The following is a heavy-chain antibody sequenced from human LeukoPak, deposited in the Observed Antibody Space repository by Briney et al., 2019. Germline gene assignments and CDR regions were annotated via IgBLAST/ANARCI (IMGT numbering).Heavy chain of an antibody. CDR1: GFTVSSNF. D-gene: IGHD1-14*01. J-gene: IGHJ4*02. Sequence: GSLRLSCAASGFTVSSNFMRWVRQAPGKGLEWGSVIFSGGTIYYADSVKGRFTISRDNSKNTLYLQINNLRAEDTAVYYCARGAIPAVLYYFDYWGQGSLVTVSS. V-gene: IGHV3-66*01. CDR2: IFSGGTI. CDR3: ARGAIPAVLYYFDY.